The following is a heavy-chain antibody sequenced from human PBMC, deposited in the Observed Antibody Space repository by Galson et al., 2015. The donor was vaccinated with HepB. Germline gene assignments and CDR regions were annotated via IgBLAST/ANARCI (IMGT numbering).Heavy chain of an antibody. J-gene: IGHJ4*02. CDR3: TRGALYCSGGSCYRDY. Sequence: SLRLSCAASGFTFSGSAMHWVRQASGKGLEWVGRIRSKANSYATAYAASVKGRFTISRDDSKNTAYLQMNSLKTEDTAVYYCTRGALYCSGGSCYRDYWGQGTLVTVSS. CDR1: GFTFSGSA. D-gene: IGHD2-15*01. V-gene: IGHV3-73*01. CDR2: IRSKANSYAT.